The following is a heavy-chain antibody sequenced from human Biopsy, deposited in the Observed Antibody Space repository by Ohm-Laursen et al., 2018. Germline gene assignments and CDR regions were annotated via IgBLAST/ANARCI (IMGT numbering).Heavy chain of an antibody. V-gene: IGHV1-2*02. CDR3: ARDPLNGHKHFDY. D-gene: IGHD2-8*01. CDR2: INPDNGGT. Sequence: SVKVSCKSSGYTFTGYYLHWVRQAPGQGLEWMGWINPDNGGTIHAQKFQGTVTMTRDTSISTAYLALGSLRSADTAIYYCARDPLNGHKHFDYWGQGSLVTVSS. CDR1: GYTFTGYY. J-gene: IGHJ4*02.